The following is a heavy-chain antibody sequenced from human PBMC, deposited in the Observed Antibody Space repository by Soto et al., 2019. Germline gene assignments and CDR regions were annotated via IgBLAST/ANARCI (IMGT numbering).Heavy chain of an antibody. CDR2: ISGSGGST. CDR1: GFTFSSYA. J-gene: IGHJ6*03. V-gene: IGHV3-23*01. Sequence: VQLLESGGGLVQPGGSLRLSCAASGFTFSSYAMSWVRQAPGKGLEWVSAISGSGGSTYYADSVKGRFTISRDNSKNTLYLQMNSLRAEDTAVYYCAKGRGYCSGGSCYSAYYYMDVWGKGTTVTVSS. D-gene: IGHD2-15*01. CDR3: AKGRGYCSGGSCYSAYYYMDV.